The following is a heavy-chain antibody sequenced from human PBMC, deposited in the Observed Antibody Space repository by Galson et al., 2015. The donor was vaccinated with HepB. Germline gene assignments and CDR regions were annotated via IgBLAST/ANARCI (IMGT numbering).Heavy chain of an antibody. CDR2: IDWDDDK. CDR1: GFSLSTSGMR. Sequence: PALVKPTQTLTLTCTFSGFSLSTSGMRVSWIRQPPGKALEWLARIDWDDDKFYSTSLKTRLTISKDTSKNQVVLTMTNMDPVDTATYYCARSPGPVPGGFDYWGQGTLVTVSS. V-gene: IGHV2-70*04. CDR3: ARSPGPVPGGFDY. D-gene: IGHD3-16*01. J-gene: IGHJ4*02.